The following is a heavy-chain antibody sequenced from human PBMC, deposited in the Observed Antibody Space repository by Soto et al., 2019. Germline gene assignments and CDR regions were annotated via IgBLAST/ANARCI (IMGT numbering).Heavy chain of an antibody. CDR1: GYTFTSYV. CDR2: MKANSGNT. V-gene: IGHV1-8*01. Sequence: QVQLVQSGAEVKKPGASVMVSCKASGYTFTSYVINWVRQATGQGLAWMGWMKANSGNTGYAQKFQGRVTMTRNTSISTAYMELSSLRSEYTAVYYCARGLGNYYGSGMLDPWGQGTLVAVAS. D-gene: IGHD3-10*01. CDR3: ARGLGNYYGSGMLDP. J-gene: IGHJ5*02.